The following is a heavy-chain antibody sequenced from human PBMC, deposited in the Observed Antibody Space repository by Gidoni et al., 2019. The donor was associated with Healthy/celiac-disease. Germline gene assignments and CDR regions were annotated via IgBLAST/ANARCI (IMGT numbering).Heavy chain of an antibody. CDR3: FSSGYKI. Sequence: EMQLVESGGGLVKTGGSLRLSCAASGFTFSNSWMSWVRQASGKGMEWVGRIKSKTDVGTTDYAAPVKGRFTISRDDSKNTLYLQMNSLKTEDTAVYYCFSSGYKIWGQGTMVTVSS. D-gene: IGHD3-22*01. CDR2: IKSKTDVGTT. V-gene: IGHV3-15*01. J-gene: IGHJ3*02. CDR1: GFTFSNSW.